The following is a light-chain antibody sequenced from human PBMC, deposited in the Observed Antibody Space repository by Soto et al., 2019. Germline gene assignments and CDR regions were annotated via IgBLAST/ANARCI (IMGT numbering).Light chain of an antibody. V-gene: IGKV3-15*01. CDR1: QSISSD. CDR3: HQYHYWSRPS. Sequence: EVVMTQSPATLSVSPGERATLSCRASQSISSDLAWYQQKPGQGPRLLIYSASTRATGIPARISGSGSETEFTLTISSLQSEDFAVYYCHQYHYWSRPSFGGGTKVDSK. J-gene: IGKJ4*01. CDR2: SAS.